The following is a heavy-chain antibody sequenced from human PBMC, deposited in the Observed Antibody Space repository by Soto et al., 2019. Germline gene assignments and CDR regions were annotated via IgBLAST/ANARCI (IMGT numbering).Heavy chain of an antibody. D-gene: IGHD4-17*01. CDR2: ISYDGSNK. Sequence: QVQLVESGGGVVQPGRSLRLSCAASGFTFSSYPMHSVRQAPGKGLEWVAVISYDGSNKYYVDSVKGRFTISRDNSKNTLYLQMNSLIPEDTTVYYCARDSATVADYYYTMDVWGQGTTVTVSS. CDR3: ARDSATVADYYYTMDV. J-gene: IGHJ6*02. V-gene: IGHV3-30-3*01. CDR1: GFTFSSYP.